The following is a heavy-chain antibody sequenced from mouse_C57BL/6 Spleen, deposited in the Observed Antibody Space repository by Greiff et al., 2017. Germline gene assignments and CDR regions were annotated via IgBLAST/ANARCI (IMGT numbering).Heavy chain of an antibody. V-gene: IGHV1-26*01. CDR2: INPNNGGT. Sequence: EVKLQQSGPELVKPGASVKISCKASGYTFTDYYMNWVKQSHGKSLEWIGDINPNNGGTSYNQKFKGKATLTVDKSSSTAHMELRSLTSEDSAVYYCAKWAGKDYFDYWGQGTTLTVSS. CDR3: AKWAGKDYFDY. J-gene: IGHJ2*01. CDR1: GYTFTDYY. D-gene: IGHD3-3*01.